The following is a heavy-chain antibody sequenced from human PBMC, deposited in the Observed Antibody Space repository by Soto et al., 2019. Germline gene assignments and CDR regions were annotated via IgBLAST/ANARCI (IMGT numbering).Heavy chain of an antibody. CDR3: ARERGLTVSTSLGY. CDR1: GYTFTSFG. J-gene: IGHJ4*02. CDR2: VSTYNGTT. D-gene: IGHD3-16*01. Sequence: QVQLVQSGAEVRKPGASVKVSCKAFGYTFTSFGINWVGQPPGEGLEWMGRVSTYNGTTTYAPRFQGRVTMTTDTSTTTDYMELRSLRSDDTATYYCARERGLTVSTSLGYWGQGPLVSVSP. V-gene: IGHV1-18*01.